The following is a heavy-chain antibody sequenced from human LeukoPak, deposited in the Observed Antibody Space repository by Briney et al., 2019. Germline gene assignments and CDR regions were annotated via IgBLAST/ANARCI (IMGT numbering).Heavy chain of an antibody. Sequence: PSETLSLTCTVSGGSINNHYWSWIRQPPGKGLEWIGYISYSGSTYYNPSLKSRVTISVDTSKNQLSLKLSSVTAADTAVYYCARDSGSYYFDYWGQGTLVNVSS. J-gene: IGHJ4*02. D-gene: IGHD1-26*01. V-gene: IGHV4-59*06. CDR2: ISYSGST. CDR3: ARDSGSYYFDY. CDR1: GGSINNHY.